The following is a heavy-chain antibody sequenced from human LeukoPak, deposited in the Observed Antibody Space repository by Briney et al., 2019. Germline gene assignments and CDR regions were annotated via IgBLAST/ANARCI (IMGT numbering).Heavy chain of an antibody. CDR3: ASLYSGSYDTGSFDYFNY. CDR2: MYYSGST. D-gene: IGHD1-26*01. CDR1: GGSISSYY. Sequence: SETLSLTCTVSGGSISSYYWSWIRQPPGKGLEWIGYMYYSGSTNYNPSLKGRVTISVDTSKNQFTLKLSSVTAADTAVYYCASLYSGSYDTGSFDYFNYWGQGTLVTVSS. J-gene: IGHJ4*02. V-gene: IGHV4-59*01.